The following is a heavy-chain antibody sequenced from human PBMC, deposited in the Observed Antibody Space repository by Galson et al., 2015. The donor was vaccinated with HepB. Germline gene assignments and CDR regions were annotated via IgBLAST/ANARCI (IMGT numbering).Heavy chain of an antibody. CDR3: ARTVVVVAGDWFDP. CDR1: GFTFSSYW. J-gene: IGHJ5*02. D-gene: IGHD2-15*01. CDR2: IKQDGSEK. V-gene: IGHV3-7*03. Sequence: SLRLSCAASGFTFSSYWMSWVRQAPGKGLEWVANIKQDGSEKYYVDSVKGRFTISRDNAKNSLYLQMNSLRAEDTAVYYCARTVVVVAGDWFDPWGQGTLVTVSS.